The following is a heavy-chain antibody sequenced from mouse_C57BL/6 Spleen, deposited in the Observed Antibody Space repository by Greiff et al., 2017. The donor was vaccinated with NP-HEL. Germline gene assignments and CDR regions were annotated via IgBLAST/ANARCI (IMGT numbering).Heavy chain of an antibody. CDR3: ARERVAFDY. Sequence: EVKVEESEGGLVQPGSSMKLSCTASGFTFSDSYMAWVRQVPEKGLEWVANINYDGSSTYYLDSLKSRFIISRDNAKNSLYLHMSSLKAEDTATYYCARERVAFDYWGKGTTLTVSS. CDR2: INYDGSST. D-gene: IGHD1-1*02. J-gene: IGHJ2*01. V-gene: IGHV5-16*01. CDR1: GFTFSDSY.